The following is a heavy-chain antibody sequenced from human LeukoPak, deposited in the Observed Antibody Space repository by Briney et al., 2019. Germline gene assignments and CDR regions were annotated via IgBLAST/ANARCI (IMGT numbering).Heavy chain of an antibody. D-gene: IGHD3-3*01. Sequence: SGPALVKPTQTLTLTCTFSGFSLSTSGMRVSWIRQPPGKALDWLARIDWDDDKFYSTSLKTRLTISKDTSKDQGVLTMTNMDPVDTATYYCARSLSYFDFWSGYDPPYYFDYWGQGTLVTVSS. J-gene: IGHJ4*02. CDR3: ARSLSYFDFWSGYDPPYYFDY. CDR2: IDWDDDK. CDR1: GFSLSTSGMR. V-gene: IGHV2-70*04.